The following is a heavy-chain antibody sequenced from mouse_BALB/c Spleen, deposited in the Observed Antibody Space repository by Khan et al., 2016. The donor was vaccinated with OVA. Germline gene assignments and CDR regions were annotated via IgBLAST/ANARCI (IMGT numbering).Heavy chain of an antibody. CDR1: GFTFSSYA. CDR2: ISSGGDYT. CDR3: ARPPITTVVATSYWFFDV. Sequence: EVKLLESGGGLVKPGGSLKLSCAASGFTFSSYAMSWVRQTPEKRLDWVATISSGGDYTYYPASVKGRFTISRDNAKNTLYLQMSSLRSEDTAMYYCARPPITTVVATSYWFFDVWGAGTTVTVSS. J-gene: IGHJ1*01. V-gene: IGHV5-9-3*01. D-gene: IGHD1-1*01.